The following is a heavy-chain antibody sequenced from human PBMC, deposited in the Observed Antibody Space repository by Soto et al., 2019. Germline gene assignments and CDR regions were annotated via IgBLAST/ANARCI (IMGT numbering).Heavy chain of an antibody. Sequence: QVQLVQSGAEVRKPGASVKVSCKASGYTFTTYGISWVRQAPGQGLEWMGWISGYNGHTKYAQKFQGRVTMTTATTTSTVYMDLRSLSSDDTAVYYCAREGEMPYYYYGLDVWGQGTTVTVSS. CDR3: AREGEMPYYYYGLDV. CDR1: GYTFTTYG. V-gene: IGHV1-18*01. J-gene: IGHJ6*02. CDR2: ISGYNGHT. D-gene: IGHD3-16*01.